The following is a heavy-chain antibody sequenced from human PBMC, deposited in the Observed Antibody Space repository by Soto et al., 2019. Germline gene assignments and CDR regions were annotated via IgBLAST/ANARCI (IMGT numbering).Heavy chain of an antibody. CDR3: AKKGTAARTFDY. D-gene: IGHD6-6*01. CDR2: ISGSGDTT. Sequence: PGGSLRLSCAASGFTFIRYAMNWVRQAPGKGLEWVSVISGSGDTTYYADSVKGRFSVSRDNSKNTLYLQMNSLRAEDTAVYYCAKKGTAARTFDYWGQGTLVTVSS. CDR1: GFTFIRYA. J-gene: IGHJ4*02. V-gene: IGHV3-23*01.